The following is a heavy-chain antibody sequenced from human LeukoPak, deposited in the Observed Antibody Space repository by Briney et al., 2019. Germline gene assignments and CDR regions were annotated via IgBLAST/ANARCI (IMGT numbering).Heavy chain of an antibody. J-gene: IGHJ4*02. CDR2: INRDGSER. D-gene: IGHD2/OR15-2a*01. CDR3: VSFYETY. CDR1: GFTFSNYW. V-gene: IGHV3-7*01. Sequence: GGSLRLSCAASGFTFSNYWMTWVRQAPGKGLEWVANINRDGSERYYVDSVKGRFTISRDDAKSSLYLQMSSLRAEDTAVYYCVSFYETYWGRGTLVTVSS.